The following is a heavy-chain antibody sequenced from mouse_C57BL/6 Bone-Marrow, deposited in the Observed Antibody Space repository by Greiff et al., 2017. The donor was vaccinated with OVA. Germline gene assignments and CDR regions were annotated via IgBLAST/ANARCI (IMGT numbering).Heavy chain of an antibody. CDR2: ISSGSSTF. Sequence: EVKLQESGGGLVKPGGSLKLSCAASGFTFSDYGMHWVRQAPEKGLEWVAYISSGSSTFTYAYTVKGRVTITRDNAKNTLFLQMTSLMSEDTAVYYCAIYYGNNYYAMDYWGQGTSVTVSS. J-gene: IGHJ4*01. D-gene: IGHD2-1*01. CDR1: GFTFSDYG. CDR3: AIYYGNNYYAMDY. V-gene: IGHV5-17*01.